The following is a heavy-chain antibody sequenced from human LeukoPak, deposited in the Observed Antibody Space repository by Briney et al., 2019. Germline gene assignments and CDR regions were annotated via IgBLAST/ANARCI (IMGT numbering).Heavy chain of an antibody. J-gene: IGHJ4*02. Sequence: SETLSLTCTVSGYSLSSDYYWGWVRQPPGKGLEWIASIYQSGSTYFNPSLKSRVTISVDTSKNQFSLKLSSVTAADTAVYYCAMRDTIPSYYFDYRGQGTLVTVSS. V-gene: IGHV4-38-2*02. CDR2: IYQSGST. CDR3: AMRDTIPSYYFDY. D-gene: IGHD5-18*01. CDR1: GYSLSSDYY.